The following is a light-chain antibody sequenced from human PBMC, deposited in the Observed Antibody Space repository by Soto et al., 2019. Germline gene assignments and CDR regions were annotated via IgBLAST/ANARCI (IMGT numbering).Light chain of an antibody. CDR2: DVS. J-gene: IGLJ2*01. Sequence: QSALTQPASVSGSPGQSITXSCTGTSSDVGGYNSVSWYQQHPGKAPKLMIYDVSNRPSGVSNRFSGSKSGNTASLTISGLQAEDEADYYCSSYTSSSSVVFGGGTKLTVL. CDR1: SSDVGGYNS. V-gene: IGLV2-14*01. CDR3: SSYTSSSSVV.